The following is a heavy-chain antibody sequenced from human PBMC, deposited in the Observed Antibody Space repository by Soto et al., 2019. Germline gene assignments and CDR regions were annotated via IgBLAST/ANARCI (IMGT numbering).Heavy chain of an antibody. V-gene: IGHV5-10-1*01. Sequence: GESLKISCKGSGYSFTSYWISWVRQMPGKGLEWMGRIDPSDSYTNYSPSFQGHVTISADKSISTAYLQWSSLKASDTAMYYCARWGRVGVYYYYYGMDVWGQGTTVTVSS. CDR1: GYSFTSYW. CDR2: IDPSDSYT. J-gene: IGHJ6*02. D-gene: IGHD1-26*01. CDR3: ARWGRVGVYYYYYGMDV.